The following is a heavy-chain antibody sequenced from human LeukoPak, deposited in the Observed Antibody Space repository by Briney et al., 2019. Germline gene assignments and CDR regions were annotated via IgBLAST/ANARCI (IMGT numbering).Heavy chain of an antibody. J-gene: IGHJ1*01. V-gene: IGHV3-7*01. D-gene: IGHD2-8*01. Sequence: GGSLRLPCVASGFTFSNKWMTWIRQTPGKGLEFLTNINQDGSVTNYADSVRGRFVTSRDNAKGSLFLQMNSLRAEDTAVYYCATDVLNGYFENWGQGILVTVSS. CDR2: INQDGSVT. CDR3: ATDVLNGYFEN. CDR1: GFTFSNKW.